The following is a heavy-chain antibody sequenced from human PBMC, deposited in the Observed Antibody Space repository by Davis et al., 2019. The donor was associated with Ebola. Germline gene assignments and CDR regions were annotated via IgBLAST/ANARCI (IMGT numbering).Heavy chain of an antibody. V-gene: IGHV3-11*01. CDR2: ISSSGFTI. J-gene: IGHJ4*02. CDR1: GFTFRDYH. CDR3: ATCGFCVSSSGIDY. Sequence: GESLKISCAASGFTFRDYHMTWIRQAPGKGLEWLSYISSSGFTIYSADSVKGRFTVSRDNAKNSLYLQMDSLRAEDTAVYYCATCGFCVSSSGIDYRGQGTLVTVSS. D-gene: IGHD6-19*01.